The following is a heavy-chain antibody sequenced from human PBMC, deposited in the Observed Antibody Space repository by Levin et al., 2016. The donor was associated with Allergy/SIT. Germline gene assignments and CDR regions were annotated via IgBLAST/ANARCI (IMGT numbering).Heavy chain of an antibody. Sequence: WIRQPPGKGLEWIANIDYSGNTDFNPSLQSRVTISVDTSKNQFSLKLTSVTAADTAVYFCARDSNERLWGGEGYFDYWGQGALVTVSS. CDR2: IDYSGNT. CDR3: ARDSNERLWGGEGYFDY. V-gene: IGHV4-59*01. D-gene: IGHD1-1*01. J-gene: IGHJ4*02.